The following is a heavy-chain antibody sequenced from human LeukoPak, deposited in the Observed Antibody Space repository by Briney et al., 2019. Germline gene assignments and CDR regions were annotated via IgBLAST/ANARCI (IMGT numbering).Heavy chain of an antibody. CDR3: ARDLAKSHAFDI. CDR2: IYYSGST. CDR1: GGSISSYY. Sequence: SETLSLTCTVSGGSISSYYWSWIRQPPGKGLEWIGYIYYSGSTNYNHSLKSRVTISVDTSKNQFSLKLSSVTAADTAVYYCARDLAKSHAFDIWGQGTMVTVSS. J-gene: IGHJ3*02. V-gene: IGHV4-59*01.